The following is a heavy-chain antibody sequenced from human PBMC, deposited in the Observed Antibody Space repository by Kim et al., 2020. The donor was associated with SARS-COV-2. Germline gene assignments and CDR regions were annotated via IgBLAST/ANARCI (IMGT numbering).Heavy chain of an antibody. CDR3: ARLPLGYCSGGSCSPGGMDV. D-gene: IGHD2-15*01. Sequence: GESLKISCKGSGYSFSSYWIGWVRQMPGKGLEWMGIIYPGDSDTRYSPSFQGQVTISADKSISTAYLQWSSLKASDTAMYYCARLPLGYCSGGSCSPGGMDVWRRGTADTVSS. CDR2: IYPGDSDT. J-gene: IGHJ6*02. V-gene: IGHV5-51*01. CDR1: GYSFSSYW.